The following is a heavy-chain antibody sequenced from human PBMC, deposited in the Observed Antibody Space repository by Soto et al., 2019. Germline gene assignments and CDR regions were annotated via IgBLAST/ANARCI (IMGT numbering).Heavy chain of an antibody. CDR2: INSDGSST. CDR3: AIRASYYDSRGYFDY. Sequence: SLRLSCAASGFTFSSYWMHWVRQAPGKGLVWVSRINSDGSSTSYADSVKGRFTISRDNAKNTLYLQMNSLRAEDTAVYYCAIRASYYDSRGYFDYWGQGTLVTGSS. D-gene: IGHD3-22*01. V-gene: IGHV3-74*01. J-gene: IGHJ4*02. CDR1: GFTFSSYW.